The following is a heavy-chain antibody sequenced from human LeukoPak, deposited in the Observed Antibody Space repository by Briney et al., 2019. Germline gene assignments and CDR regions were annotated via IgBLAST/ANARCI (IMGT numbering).Heavy chain of an antibody. CDR3: ARDSRDGYNPLDY. CDR1: GGSISSYY. Sequence: PSETLSLTCTVSGGSISSYYWGWIRQPPGKGLEWIGSIYYSGSTYYNPSLKSRVTISVDTSKNQFSLKLSSVTAADTAVYYCARDSRDGYNPLDYWGQGTLVTVSS. D-gene: IGHD5-24*01. V-gene: IGHV4-39*02. CDR2: IYYSGST. J-gene: IGHJ4*02.